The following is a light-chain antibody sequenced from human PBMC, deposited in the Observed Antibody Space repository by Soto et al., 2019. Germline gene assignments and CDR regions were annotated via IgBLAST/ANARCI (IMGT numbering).Light chain of an antibody. CDR3: QHRSNWPLT. CDR1: QSVSSY. Sequence: EIVLTQSPATLSLSPGERANLSCRASQSVSSYLAWYQQKLGQAPRLLIYDASNRATSIPARFSGSGSGTDFTFTISSLEPEDFAVYYCQHRSNWPLTFGGGTKVDIK. J-gene: IGKJ4*01. V-gene: IGKV3-11*01. CDR2: DAS.